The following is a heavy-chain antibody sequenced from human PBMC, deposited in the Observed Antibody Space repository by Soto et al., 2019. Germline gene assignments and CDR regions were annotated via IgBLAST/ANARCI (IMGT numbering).Heavy chain of an antibody. CDR1: GYTFTSYG. J-gene: IGHJ3*02. Sequence: ASVTVSCQASGYTFTSYGISWVRQAPGQGLEWMGWISAYNGNTNYAQKLQGRVTMTTDTSTSTAYMELRSLRSDDTAVYYCAREAEPEVAFDIWGQGTMVTVSS. V-gene: IGHV1-18*01. CDR3: AREAEPEVAFDI. CDR2: ISAYNGNT.